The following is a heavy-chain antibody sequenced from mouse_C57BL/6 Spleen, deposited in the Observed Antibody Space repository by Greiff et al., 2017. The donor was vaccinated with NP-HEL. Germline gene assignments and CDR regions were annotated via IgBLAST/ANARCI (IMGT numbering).Heavy chain of an antibody. CDR2: INPNNGGT. Sequence: VQLQQSGPELVKPGASVKISCKASGYTFTDYYMNRVKQSHGKSLEWIGDINPNNGGTSYNQKFKGKATLTVDKSSSTAYMELRSLTSEDSAVYYCARSNSYYYAMDYWGQGTSVTVSS. V-gene: IGHV1-26*01. CDR3: ARSNSYYYAMDY. CDR1: GYTFTDYY. J-gene: IGHJ4*01.